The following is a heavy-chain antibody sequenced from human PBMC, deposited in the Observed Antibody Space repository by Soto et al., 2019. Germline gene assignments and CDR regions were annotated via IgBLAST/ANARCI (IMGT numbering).Heavy chain of an antibody. V-gene: IGHV3-21*01. J-gene: IGHJ3*02. CDR1: GFTFSSYS. D-gene: IGHD3-10*01. CDR2: ISSSSSYI. CDR3: AFAGSGSYSNVPDAFDI. Sequence: EVQLVESGGGLVKPGGSLRLSCAASGFTFSSYSMNWVRQAPGKGLEWVSSISSSSSYIYYADSVKGRFTISRDNAKNSLYLQMNSPRAEDTAVYYCAFAGSGSYSNVPDAFDIWVQGTMVTVSS.